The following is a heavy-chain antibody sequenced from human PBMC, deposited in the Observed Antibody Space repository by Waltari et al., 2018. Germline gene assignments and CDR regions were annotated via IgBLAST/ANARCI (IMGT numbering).Heavy chain of an antibody. CDR1: GYTLTDLS. J-gene: IGHJ4*02. D-gene: IGHD3-22*01. V-gene: IGHV1-24*01. CDR3: ATRIAYYYDSSGYYFNY. Sequence: QVQLVQSGAEVKKPGASVKVSCKVSGYTLTDLSMHWVRQATGQGLEWMGGFDPEECETIHAPNFQGRGTRSEDTSTDTAYMELSSLRSEDTAVYYCATRIAYYYDSSGYYFNYWGQGSLVTVSS. CDR2: FDPEECET.